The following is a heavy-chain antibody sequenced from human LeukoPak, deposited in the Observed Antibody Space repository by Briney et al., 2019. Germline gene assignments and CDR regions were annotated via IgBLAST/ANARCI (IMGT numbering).Heavy chain of an antibody. CDR1: GYTFTSYG. Sequence: SVKVSCKASGYTFTSYGISWVRQAPGQGLEWMGRIIPILGIANYAQKFQGRVTITADKSTSTAYMELSSLRSEDTAVYYCARDLGQAAAGTDYWGQGTLVTVSS. J-gene: IGHJ4*02. CDR2: IIPILGIA. CDR3: ARDLGQAAAGTDY. D-gene: IGHD6-13*01. V-gene: IGHV1-69*04.